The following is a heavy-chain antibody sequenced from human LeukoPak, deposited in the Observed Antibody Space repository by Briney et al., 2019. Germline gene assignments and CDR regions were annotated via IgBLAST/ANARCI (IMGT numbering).Heavy chain of an antibody. Sequence: PSQTLSLTCTVSGGSISSYYWSWIRQPPGKGLEWIGYIYYSGSTNYNPSLKSRVTISVDTSKNQFSLKLSSVTAADTAVYYCARVRYSSGWPDYWGQGTLVTVSS. CDR3: ARVRYSSGWPDY. CDR2: IYYSGST. D-gene: IGHD6-19*01. J-gene: IGHJ4*02. CDR1: GGSISSYY. V-gene: IGHV4-59*01.